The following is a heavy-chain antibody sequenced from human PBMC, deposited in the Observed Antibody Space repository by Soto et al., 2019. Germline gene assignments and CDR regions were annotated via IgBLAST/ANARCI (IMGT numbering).Heavy chain of an antibody. CDR1: GFTFSNYW. CDR2: IKHDESER. J-gene: IGHJ6*03. Sequence: GGSLRLSCAASGFTFSNYWMTWVRRAPGNGLEWVANIKHDESERYYVDSVKGRFTISRDNAKNSLYLQMHSLRAEDAAIYYCVRGGIYYGSATFAYMDVWGKGTTVTVSS. D-gene: IGHD3-10*01. CDR3: VRGGIYYGSATFAYMDV. V-gene: IGHV3-7*01.